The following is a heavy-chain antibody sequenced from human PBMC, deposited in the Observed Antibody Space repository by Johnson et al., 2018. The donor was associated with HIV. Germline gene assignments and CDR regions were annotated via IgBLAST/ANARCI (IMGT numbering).Heavy chain of an antibody. V-gene: IGHV3-30-3*01. D-gene: IGHD2-2*01. Sequence: QVQLVESGGGLVKPGGSLRLSCAAPGFTFSDYYMSWIRQAPGKGLEWVAVISYDGSNKYYADSVKGRFTISRDTSKNTLYLQMNSLRAEDTAVYYCARDRGSMPAVAFDIWGQGTMVTVSS. J-gene: IGHJ3*02. CDR1: GFTFSDYY. CDR2: ISYDGSNK. CDR3: ARDRGSMPAVAFDI.